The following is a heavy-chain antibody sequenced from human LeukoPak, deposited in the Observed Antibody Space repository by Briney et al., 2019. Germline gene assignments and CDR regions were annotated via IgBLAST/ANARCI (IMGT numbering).Heavy chain of an antibody. J-gene: IGHJ4*02. Sequence: ASVKVSCKASGYTFTSYGISWVRQAPGQRLEWMGWISAYNGNTNYAQKLQGRVTMTTDTSTSTAYMELRSLRSDDTAVYYCARGTYYYGSGRGGPFDYWGQGTLVTVSS. CDR3: ARGTYYYGSGRGGPFDY. V-gene: IGHV1-18*01. CDR2: ISAYNGNT. D-gene: IGHD3-10*01. CDR1: GYTFTSYG.